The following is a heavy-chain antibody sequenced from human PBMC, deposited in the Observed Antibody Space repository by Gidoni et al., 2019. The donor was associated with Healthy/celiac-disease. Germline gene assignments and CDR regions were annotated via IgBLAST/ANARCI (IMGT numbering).Heavy chain of an antibody. CDR3: ARGGYYDSSGYYLAFDY. J-gene: IGHJ4*02. V-gene: IGHV3-21*01. CDR1: GFTFSSYS. Sequence: EVQLVESGGGLVKPGGSLILSCAHSGFTFSSYSMNWVRQAPGKGLEWVSSISSSSSYIYYADSVKGRFTISRDNAKNSLYLQMNSLRAEDTAVYYCARGGYYDSSGYYLAFDYWGQGTLVTVSS. D-gene: IGHD3-22*01. CDR2: ISSSSSYI.